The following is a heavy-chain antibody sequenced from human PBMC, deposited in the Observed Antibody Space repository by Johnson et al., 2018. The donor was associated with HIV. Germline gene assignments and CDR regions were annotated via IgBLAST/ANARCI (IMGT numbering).Heavy chain of an antibody. Sequence: QVQLVESGGGVVQPGRSLRLSCAASGFTFSSYAMHWVRQAPGKGLEWVAVISYDGSNKYYADSVKGRFTISRDNSNNTLYLQMNSLRAEDTAVYYCARGGNKWLAPRAFDIWGQGIMVTVSS. D-gene: IGHD6-19*01. V-gene: IGHV3-30-3*01. CDR1: GFTFSSYA. J-gene: IGHJ3*02. CDR2: ISYDGSNK. CDR3: ARGGNKWLAPRAFDI.